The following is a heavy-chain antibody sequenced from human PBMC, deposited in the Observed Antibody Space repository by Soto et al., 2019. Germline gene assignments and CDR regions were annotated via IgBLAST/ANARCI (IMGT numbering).Heavy chain of an antibody. J-gene: IGHJ5*02. CDR1: GDSVSSNSAA. Sequence: PSQTLSLTCAISGDSVSSNSAAWSWIRQSPSRGLEWLGRTYYRSKWYNDYAVSVKSRITINPDTSKNQFSLQLNSVTPEDTAVYYCARDPDYYDSSGYFNWFDPWGQGNMVTVSS. CDR3: ARDPDYYDSSGYFNWFDP. V-gene: IGHV6-1*01. CDR2: TYYRSKWYN. D-gene: IGHD3-22*01.